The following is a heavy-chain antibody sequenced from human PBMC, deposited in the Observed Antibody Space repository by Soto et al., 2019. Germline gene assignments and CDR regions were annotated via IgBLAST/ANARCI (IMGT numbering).Heavy chain of an antibody. CDR3: ARTIVAVHTRTNWFAP. Sequence: EVQLVESGGGLVQPGGSLRLACAASGFTFSSYEMNWVRQAPGKGLEWVSYISSSGSTIYYADSVKGRFTISRDNAKNSLYLQMNSLRAEDTAVYYCARTIVAVHTRTNWFAPWGQGTLVTVSS. CDR2: ISSSGSTI. V-gene: IGHV3-48*03. J-gene: IGHJ5*02. D-gene: IGHD5-12*01. CDR1: GFTFSSYE.